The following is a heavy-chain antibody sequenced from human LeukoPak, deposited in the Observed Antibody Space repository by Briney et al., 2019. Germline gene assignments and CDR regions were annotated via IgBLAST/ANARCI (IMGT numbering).Heavy chain of an antibody. V-gene: IGHV3-21*01. Sequence: KSGGSLRLSCAASGFTFSSYSMNWVRQVPGKGLEWVSFISSSSYIYYADSVKGRFTISRDNAKNSLYLQMNSLRAEDTAVYYCARIIYSGSYRFDYWGQGTLVTVSS. J-gene: IGHJ4*02. CDR2: ISSSSYI. CDR1: GFTFSSYS. CDR3: ARIIYSGSYRFDY. D-gene: IGHD1-26*01.